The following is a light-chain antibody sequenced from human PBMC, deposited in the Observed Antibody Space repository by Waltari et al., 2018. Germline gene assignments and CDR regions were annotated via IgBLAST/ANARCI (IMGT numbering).Light chain of an antibody. CDR3: QHYGASPFS. J-gene: IGKJ3*01. V-gene: IGKV3-20*01. CDR2: GTS. CDR1: QSVGSKY. Sequence: IVLTQYPGTLSLSPGESGTLSCRASQSVGSKYLAWYQHKPGQAPRLLIHGTSVRATGIPDRFSGGGSETDFTLTISRLEPEDLAVYYCQHYGASPFSFGPGTKVEIQ.